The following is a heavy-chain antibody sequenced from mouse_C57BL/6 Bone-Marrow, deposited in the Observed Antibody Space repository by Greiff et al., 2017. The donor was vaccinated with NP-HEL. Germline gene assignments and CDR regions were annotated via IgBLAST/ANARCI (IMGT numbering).Heavy chain of an antibody. Sequence: QVQLKQPGAELVKPGASVKLSCKASGYTFTSYWMHWVKQRPGQGLEWIGMIHPNSGSTNYTEKFKSKATMTVDKSSSTAYMQLSSLTSEDSAVYDCAIYGNSGLFAYWGQGTLVTVSA. CDR3: AIYGNSGLFAY. J-gene: IGHJ3*01. D-gene: IGHD2-1*01. CDR1: GYTFTSYW. V-gene: IGHV1-64*01. CDR2: IHPNSGST.